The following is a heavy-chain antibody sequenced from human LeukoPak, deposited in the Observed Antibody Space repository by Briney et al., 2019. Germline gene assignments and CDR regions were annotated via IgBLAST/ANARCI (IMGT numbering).Heavy chain of an antibody. CDR3: ARVNPLEWSIPTPWAIYGMDV. D-gene: IGHD3-3*01. Sequence: GSSVKVSCKASGGTFSSYAISWVRQAPGQGLEWMGWISAYNGNTNYAQKLQGRVTMTTDTSTSTAYMELRSLRSDDTAVYYCARVNPLEWSIPTPWAIYGMDVWGQGTTVTVSS. J-gene: IGHJ6*02. CDR1: GGTFSSYA. CDR2: ISAYNGNT. V-gene: IGHV1-18*01.